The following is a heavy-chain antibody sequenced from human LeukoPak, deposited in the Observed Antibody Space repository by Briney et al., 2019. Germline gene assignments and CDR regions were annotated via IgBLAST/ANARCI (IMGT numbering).Heavy chain of an antibody. J-gene: IGHJ4*02. CDR3: ARGPDSYGYPYYFDY. Sequence: GASVKVSCKASGGTFSSYAISWVRQAPRQGLEWMGGIIPIFGTANYAQKFQGRVTITADESTSTAYMELSSLRSEDTAVYYCARGPDSYGYPYYFDYWGQGTLVTVSS. V-gene: IGHV1-69*13. CDR2: IIPIFGTA. CDR1: GGTFSSYA. D-gene: IGHD5-18*01.